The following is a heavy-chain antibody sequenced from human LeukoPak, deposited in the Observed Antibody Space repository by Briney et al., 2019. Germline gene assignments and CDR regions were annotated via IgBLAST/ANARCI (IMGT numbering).Heavy chain of an antibody. CDR2: INHSGST. Sequence: SETLSLTCAVYGGSFSGYYWSWIRQPPGKGLEWIGGINHSGSTNYNPSLKSRVTISVDTSKNQFSLKLSSVTAADTAVYYCARAWIAARPGYFDYWGQGTLVTVSS. D-gene: IGHD6-6*01. J-gene: IGHJ4*02. CDR1: GGSFSGYY. V-gene: IGHV4-34*01. CDR3: ARAWIAARPGYFDY.